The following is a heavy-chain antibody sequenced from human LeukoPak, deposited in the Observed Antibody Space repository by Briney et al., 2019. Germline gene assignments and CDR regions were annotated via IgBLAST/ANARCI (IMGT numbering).Heavy chain of an antibody. D-gene: IGHD6-13*01. V-gene: IGHV1-8*01. CDR3: ARDPGIAAAVGGGMDV. CDR2: MNPNSGNT. J-gene: IGHJ6*02. Sequence: ASVKVSCKASGYTFTSYDINWVRQATGQGLEWMGWMNPNSGNTGYAQKFQGRVTMTRNTSISTAYMELSSLRSEDTAVYYCARDPGIAAAVGGGMDVWGQGTTVTVSS. CDR1: GYTFTSYD.